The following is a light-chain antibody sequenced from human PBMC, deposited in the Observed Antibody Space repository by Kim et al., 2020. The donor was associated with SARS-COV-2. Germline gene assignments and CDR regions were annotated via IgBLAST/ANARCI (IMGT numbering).Light chain of an antibody. CDR3: QLSYSTPI. J-gene: IGKJ5*01. Sequence: DSQLTQSPSTLSAYVGDRVNITCRTSQSLSSYLNWYQQTPGRAPNLLIYAASTLQDGVPSRFSGSGSGTEFTLTITSLQPEDFASYYCQLSYSTPIFGQGTRLEIK. CDR1: QSLSSY. CDR2: AAS. V-gene: IGKV1-39*01.